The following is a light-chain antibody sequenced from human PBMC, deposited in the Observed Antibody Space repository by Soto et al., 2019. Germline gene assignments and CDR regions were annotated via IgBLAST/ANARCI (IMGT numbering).Light chain of an antibody. CDR3: QQYNNWPSLFA. V-gene: IGKV3-15*01. Sequence: EIVMTQSPATLSVSPGERATLSCRASQSVSSNLAWYQQKPGQAPRLLIYGASTRATGIPARFSGSGSGTEFTLSISSLQSEDFAVYYCQQYNNWPSLFAFGPGTKVYI. CDR1: QSVSSN. CDR2: GAS. J-gene: IGKJ3*01.